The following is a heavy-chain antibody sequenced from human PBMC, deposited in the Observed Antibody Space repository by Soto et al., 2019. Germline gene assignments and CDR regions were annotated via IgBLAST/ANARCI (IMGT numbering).Heavy chain of an antibody. D-gene: IGHD6-6*01. CDR2: SSSSSSYI. V-gene: IGHV3-21*01. CDR1: GFTFSSYS. CDR3: ARDLYSSSARYFDY. Sequence: GGSLRLSCAASGFTFSSYSMNWVRQAPGEGLEWVSSSSSSSSYIYYADSVKGRFTISRDNAKNSLYLQMNSLRAEDTAVYYCARDLYSSSARYFDYWGQGTLVTVSS. J-gene: IGHJ4*02.